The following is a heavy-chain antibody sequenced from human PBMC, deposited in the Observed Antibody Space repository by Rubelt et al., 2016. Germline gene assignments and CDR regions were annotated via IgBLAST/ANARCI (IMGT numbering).Heavy chain of an antibody. J-gene: IGHJ6*02. CDR2: INTDTGNP. D-gene: IGHD2-15*01. Sequence: AMNWVRQAPGQRLEWMGWINTDTGNPTYAQGFTGRFVFSLDTSVSTAYLQISSLKAEDTAVYYCARDLGYCSGGSCYSSGYNYYYYGMDVWGQGTTVTVSS. CDR3: ARDLGYCSGGSCYSSGYNYYYYGMDV. V-gene: IGHV7-4-1*02. CDR1: A.